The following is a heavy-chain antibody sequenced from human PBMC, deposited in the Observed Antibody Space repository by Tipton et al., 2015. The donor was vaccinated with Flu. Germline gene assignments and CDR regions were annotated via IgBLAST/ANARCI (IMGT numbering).Heavy chain of an antibody. J-gene: IGHJ4*02. CDR2: IYHTGNF. CDR1: GGSISNDY. V-gene: IGHV4-59*08. CDR3: ARGPEQWLVNPHYFDY. D-gene: IGHD6-19*01. Sequence: LRLSCTVSGGSISNDYWSWIRQPPGKGLEWIGYIYHTGNFNYNPSLKSRVTISVDTSKNQFSLKLSSVTAADTAVYYCARGPEQWLVNPHYFDYWGQGTLVTVSS.